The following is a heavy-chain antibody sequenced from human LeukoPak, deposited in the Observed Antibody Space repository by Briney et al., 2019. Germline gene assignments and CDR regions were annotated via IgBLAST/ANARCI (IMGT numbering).Heavy chain of an antibody. CDR2: INPNTGAT. CDR1: GYTFTGYY. J-gene: IGHJ4*02. V-gene: IGHV1-2*02. D-gene: IGHD6-19*01. Sequence: ASVKVSCKPSGYTFTGYYLHWVRQAPGQGLEWMGWINPNTGATIYAEKFQGRVTMTRDTSIDTAYMEMRSLRSDDTAVYYCARDRVGSGWPRPWYFEFWGRGTLITVSS. CDR3: ARDRVGSGWPRPWYFEF.